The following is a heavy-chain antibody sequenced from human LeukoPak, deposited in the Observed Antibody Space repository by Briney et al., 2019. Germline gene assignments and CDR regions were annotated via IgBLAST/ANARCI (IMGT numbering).Heavy chain of an antibody. J-gene: IGHJ4*02. CDR2: ISGSGGST. D-gene: IGHD6-13*01. Sequence: GGSLRLSCAASGFIFSSYAMSWVRQAPGKGLEWVSAISGSGGSTYYADSVKGRFTISRDNSKNTLYLQMNSLRAEDTAVYYCAKAYSSSWEIDYWGQGTLVTVSS. V-gene: IGHV3-23*01. CDR3: AKAYSSSWEIDY. CDR1: GFIFSSYA.